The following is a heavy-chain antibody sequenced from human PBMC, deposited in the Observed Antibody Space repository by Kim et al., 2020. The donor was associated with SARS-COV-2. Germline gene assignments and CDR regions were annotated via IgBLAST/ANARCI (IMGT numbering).Heavy chain of an antibody. J-gene: IGHJ6*02. D-gene: IGHD4-17*01. V-gene: IGHV1-24*01. CDR1: GYTLTELS. CDR3: ATGPAVRDHYYYYYGMDV. CDR2: FDPEDGET. Sequence: ASVKVSCKVSGYTLTELSMHWVRQAPGKGLEWMGGFDPEDGETIYAQKFQGRVTMTEDTSTDTAYMELSSLRSEDTAVYYCATGPAVRDHYYYYYGMDVWGQGTTVTVSS.